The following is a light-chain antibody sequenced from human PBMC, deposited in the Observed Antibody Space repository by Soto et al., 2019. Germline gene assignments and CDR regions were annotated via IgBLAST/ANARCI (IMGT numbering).Light chain of an antibody. CDR1: RSISRY. J-gene: IGKJ2*01. CDR3: QESYSSPYF. CDR2: GAS. V-gene: IGKV1-39*01. Sequence: DIRLTQSPASLSASVGDRVSITCRTSRSISRYLNWYQQKLGKAPKLLIYGASTLQGGVPARFSGSGSGTDFTLTISGLQPEDFATYYCQESYSSPYFFGQGTKLEMK.